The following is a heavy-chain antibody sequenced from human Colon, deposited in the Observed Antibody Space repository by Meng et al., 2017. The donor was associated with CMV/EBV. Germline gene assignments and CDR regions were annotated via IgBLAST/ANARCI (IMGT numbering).Heavy chain of an antibody. CDR3: ARPARGSTNYY. J-gene: IGHJ4*02. Sequence: GGSLRLSCAASGFTFETYSMHWVRQAPGKGLEWVSSISYSSSFIYYVDSLKGRFTISRDNAKNSLFLQMNSLRAEDTAVYYCARPARGSTNYYWGQGTLVTVSS. CDR2: ISYSSSFI. CDR1: GFTFETYS. V-gene: IGHV3-21*01. D-gene: IGHD6-13*01.